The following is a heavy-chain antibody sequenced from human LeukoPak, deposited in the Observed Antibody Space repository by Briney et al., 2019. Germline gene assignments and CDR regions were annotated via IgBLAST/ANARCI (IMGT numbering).Heavy chain of an antibody. J-gene: IGHJ4*02. CDR3: ARAGAWFGELF. V-gene: IGHV3-48*03. Sequence: GGSLRLSCAASGFTFSSYEMNWVRQAPGKGLEWVSYISSSGSTIYYADSVKGRFTISRDNAKNSLYLQMNSLRAEDTAVYYCARAGAWFGELFWGQGTLVTVSS. CDR1: GFTFSSYE. CDR2: ISSSGSTI. D-gene: IGHD3-10*01.